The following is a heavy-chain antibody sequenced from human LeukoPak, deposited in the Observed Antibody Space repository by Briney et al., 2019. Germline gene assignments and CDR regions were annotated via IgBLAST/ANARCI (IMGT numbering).Heavy chain of an antibody. CDR2: ISYDGSNK. D-gene: IGHD2-21*02. J-gene: IGHJ3*02. CDR1: GFTFSSYA. CDR3: ARDLGIVVVTDAFDI. Sequence: PGRSLRLSCAASGFTFSSYAMHWVRQAPGKGLEWVAVISYDGSNKYYADSVKGRFTISRDNSKNSLYLQMNSLRAEDTAVYYCARDLGIVVVTDAFDIWGQGTMVTVSS. V-gene: IGHV3-30*04.